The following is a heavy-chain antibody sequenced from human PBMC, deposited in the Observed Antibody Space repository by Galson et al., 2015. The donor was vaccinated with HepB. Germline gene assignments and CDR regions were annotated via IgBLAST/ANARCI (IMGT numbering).Heavy chain of an antibody. D-gene: IGHD6-6*01. J-gene: IGHJ5*02. Sequence: SLRLSCAASGFSFDDYAMHWVRQVPGKGLEWVSGISWNSGIRDYADSVKGRFTISRDNAKNYLYLQMNSLRVDDTALYYCAKDLRSTSSGWFDPWGQGTLLTVSS. CDR2: ISWNSGIR. CDR1: GFSFDDYA. CDR3: AKDLRSTSSGWFDP. V-gene: IGHV3-9*01.